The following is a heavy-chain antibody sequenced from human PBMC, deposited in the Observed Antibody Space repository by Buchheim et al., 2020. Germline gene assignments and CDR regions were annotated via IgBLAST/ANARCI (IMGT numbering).Heavy chain of an antibody. Sequence: QVQLVESGGGVVQPGRSLRLSCAASGFTFSSYGMHWVRQAPGKGLEWVAVIPYDGSNKYYADSVKGRFTISRDNSKNTLYLQRNSLTAEDTAVYYCATLGYCSSTSCFADGMDVGGQGTT. CDR3: ATLGYCSSTSCFADGMDV. D-gene: IGHD2-2*01. CDR1: GFTFSSYG. CDR2: IPYDGSNK. J-gene: IGHJ6*01. V-gene: IGHV3-30*03.